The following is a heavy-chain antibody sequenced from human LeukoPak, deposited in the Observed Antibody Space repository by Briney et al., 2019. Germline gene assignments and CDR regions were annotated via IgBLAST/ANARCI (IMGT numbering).Heavy chain of an antibody. V-gene: IGHV3-53*01. CDR2: FSTAGST. Sequence: GESLRLSCAVSGFNVSSNYMSWVRQAPGKGLEWISVFSTAGSTNYADSVKDRFTISRDNSKNTVYLQMNSLRVEDTAVYYCAKDGRADYYGSGSYYKHWGQGTLVTVSS. J-gene: IGHJ4*02. D-gene: IGHD3-10*01. CDR3: AKDGRADYYGSGSYYKH. CDR1: GFNVSSNY.